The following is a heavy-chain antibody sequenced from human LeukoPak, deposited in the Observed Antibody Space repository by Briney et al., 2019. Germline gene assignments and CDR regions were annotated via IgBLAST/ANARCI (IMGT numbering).Heavy chain of an antibody. J-gene: IGHJ6*03. CDR2: IIPIFGTA. V-gene: IGHV1-69*13. CDR1: GFTFTSSA. CDR3: ARAQAYDSSGSHYYYYYYMDV. D-gene: IGHD3-22*01. Sequence: ASVKVSCKASGFTFTSSAISWVRQAPGQGLEWMGGIIPIFGTANYAQKFQGRVTITADESTSTAYMELSSLRSEDTAVYYCARAQAYDSSGSHYYYYYYMDVWGKGTTVTVSS.